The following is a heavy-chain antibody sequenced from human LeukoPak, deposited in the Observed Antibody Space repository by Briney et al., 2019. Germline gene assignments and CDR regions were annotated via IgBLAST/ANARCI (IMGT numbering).Heavy chain of an antibody. CDR3: ATGAAAEDYYYYGMDV. D-gene: IGHD6-13*01. J-gene: IGHJ6*02. V-gene: IGHV3-66*01. Sequence: PGGSLRLSCAASGFTVSSNYMSWVRQAPGKGLEWASVIYSGGSTYYADSVKGRFTISRDNSKNTLYLQMNSLRAEDTAVYYCATGAAAEDYYYYGMDVWGQGTTVTVSS. CDR2: IYSGGST. CDR1: GFTVSSNY.